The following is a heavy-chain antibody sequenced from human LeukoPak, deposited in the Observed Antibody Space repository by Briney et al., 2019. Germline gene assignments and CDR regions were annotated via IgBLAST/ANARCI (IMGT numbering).Heavy chain of an antibody. J-gene: IGHJ2*01. Sequence: SETLSLTCTVSGGSISSHYWNWVRQPPGKGLEWIGYIFYTGSTDYNPSLKSRVSMSVDTSKNQFSLNLSSVTAADTALYYCAREGAVAGRGYYFDLWGRATPVTVSS. CDR2: IFYTGST. D-gene: IGHD6-19*01. CDR1: GGSISSHY. CDR3: AREGAVAGRGYYFDL. V-gene: IGHV4-59*11.